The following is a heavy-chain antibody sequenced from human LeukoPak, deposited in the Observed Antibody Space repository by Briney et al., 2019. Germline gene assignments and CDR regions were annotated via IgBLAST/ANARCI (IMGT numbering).Heavy chain of an antibody. Sequence: SETLSLTCAVSGGSISSSNWWSWVRQPPGKGLEWIGEIYHSGSTNYNPSLKSRVTISVDKSKNQFSLKLSSVTAADTAVYYCARAKYYYDSSGFDYWGQGTLVTVSS. D-gene: IGHD3-22*01. CDR1: GGSISSSNW. CDR2: IYHSGST. J-gene: IGHJ4*02. CDR3: ARAKYYYDSSGFDY. V-gene: IGHV4-4*02.